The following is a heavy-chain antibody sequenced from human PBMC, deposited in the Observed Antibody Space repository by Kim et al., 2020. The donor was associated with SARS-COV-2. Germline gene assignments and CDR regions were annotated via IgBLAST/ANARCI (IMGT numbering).Heavy chain of an antibody. CDR2: FDPEDGET. V-gene: IGHV1-24*01. CDR3: ATAPGSGSANWFDP. CDR1: GYTLTELS. J-gene: IGHJ5*02. D-gene: IGHD3-10*01. Sequence: ASVKVSCKVSGYTLTELSMHWVRQAPGKGLEWMGGFDPEDGETIYAQKFQGRVTMTEDTSTDTAYMELSSLRSEDTAVYYCATAPGSGSANWFDPWSQGTLVTVSS.